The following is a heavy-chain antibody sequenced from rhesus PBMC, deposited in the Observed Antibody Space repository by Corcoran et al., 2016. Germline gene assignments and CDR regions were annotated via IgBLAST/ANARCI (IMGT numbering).Heavy chain of an antibody. CDR1: GXSXPTXXXX. D-gene: IGHD3-34*01. Sequence: QVTLKESXPALVKPTXTXTLTXXXSGXSXPTXXXXVGWIRQPPGXALEGLALMYLADYKRYRTSLNSRLTSSKDTSKNQVVLTMTNMDTVDTAQYYCARGAILAGVIIIGLEYWGQGVLVTVS. V-gene: IGHV2-174*01. CDR2: MYLADYK. J-gene: IGHJ4*01. CDR3: ARGAILAGVIIIGLEY.